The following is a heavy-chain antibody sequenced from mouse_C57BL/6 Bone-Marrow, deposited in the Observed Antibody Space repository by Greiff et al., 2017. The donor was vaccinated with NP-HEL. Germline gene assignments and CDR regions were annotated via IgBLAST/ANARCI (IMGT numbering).Heavy chain of an antibody. Sequence: EVKLVESGPELVKPGASVKIPCKASGYTFTDYNMDWVKQSHGKSLEWIGDINPNNGGTIYNQKFKGKATLTVDKSSSTAYMELRSLTSEDTAVYYCARTHLGAMDYWGQGTSVTVSS. J-gene: IGHJ4*01. D-gene: IGHD4-1*01. CDR3: ARTHLGAMDY. V-gene: IGHV1-18*01. CDR2: INPNNGGT. CDR1: GYTFTDYN.